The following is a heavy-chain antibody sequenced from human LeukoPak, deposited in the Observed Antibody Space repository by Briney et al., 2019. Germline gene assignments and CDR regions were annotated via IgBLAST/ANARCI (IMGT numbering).Heavy chain of an antibody. CDR3: ARYHPIVVDPAVSDY. V-gene: IGHV3-48*02. CDR1: GFTFSSYS. J-gene: IGHJ4*02. CDR2: ISSSSSTI. D-gene: IGHD2-2*01. Sequence: GGSLRLSRAASGFTFSSYSMNWVRQAPGKGLEWASYISSSSSTIYYADSVKGRFTISRDNAKNSLYLQMNSLRDEDTAVYYCARYHPIVVDPAVSDYWAKDTLVTVSS.